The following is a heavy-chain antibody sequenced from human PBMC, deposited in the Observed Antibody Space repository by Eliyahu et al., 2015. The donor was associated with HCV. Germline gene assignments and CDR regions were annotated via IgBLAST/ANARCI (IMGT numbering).Heavy chain of an antibody. D-gene: IGHD5/OR15-5a*01. CDR3: ARVGSVRDDYYYYYMDV. V-gene: IGHV3-33*08. Sequence: QVQLVESGGGVVQPGRSLXLSCAASGFTFSSYGMHWVRQAPGKGLEWVAVIWYDGSNKYYADSVKGRFTISRDNSKNTLYLQMNSLRAEDTAVYYCARVGSVRDDYYYYYMDVWGKGTTVTVSS. J-gene: IGHJ6*03. CDR1: GFTFSSYG. CDR2: IWYDGSNK.